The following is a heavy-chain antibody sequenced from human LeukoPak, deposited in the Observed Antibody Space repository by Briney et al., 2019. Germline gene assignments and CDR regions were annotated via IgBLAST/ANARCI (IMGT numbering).Heavy chain of an antibody. J-gene: IGHJ6*02. CDR1: GGSISSGGYY. Sequence: SETLSLTCTVSGGSISSGGYYWSWIRQHPGKGLEWIGYIYYSGSTYYNPSLKSRVTISVDTSKNQFSLKLSSVTAADTAVYYCARGVAAARYYYYGMDVWGQGTTVTVSS. CDR2: IYYSGST. D-gene: IGHD6-13*01. V-gene: IGHV4-31*03. CDR3: ARGVAAARYYYYGMDV.